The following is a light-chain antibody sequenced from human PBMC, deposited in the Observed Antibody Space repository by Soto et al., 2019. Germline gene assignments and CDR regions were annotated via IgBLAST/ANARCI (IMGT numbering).Light chain of an antibody. Sequence: ELVLTQSPGTLSLPPGERATLSCRASQSVSSSYLAWYQQKPGQAPRLLIYGASSRATGIPDRFSGSGSGTDFTLTISRLEPEDFAVYYCQQYGSSLITFGQGTRLEI. CDR3: QQYGSSLIT. J-gene: IGKJ5*01. V-gene: IGKV3-20*01. CDR1: QSVSSSY. CDR2: GAS.